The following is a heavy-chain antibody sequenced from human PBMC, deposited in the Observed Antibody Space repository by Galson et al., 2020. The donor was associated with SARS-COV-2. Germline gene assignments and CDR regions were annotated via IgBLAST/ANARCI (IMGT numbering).Heavy chain of an antibody. D-gene: IGHD3-10*01. V-gene: IGHV2-5*02. J-gene: IGHJ4*02. Sequence: VSGPTLVKPTQTLTLTCTFSGFSLSTSGVGVGWIRQPPGKALEWLALIYWDDDKRCSPSLKNRLTITKDTSKNQVVLTMTNMDPVDTATYYCAHYGLGDRKYYFDYWGQGTLVTVSS. CDR1: GFSLSTSGVG. CDR3: AHYGLGDRKYYFDY. CDR2: IYWDDDK.